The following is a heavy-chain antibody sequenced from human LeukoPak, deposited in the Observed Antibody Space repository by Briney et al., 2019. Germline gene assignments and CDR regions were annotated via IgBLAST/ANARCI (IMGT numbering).Heavy chain of an antibody. CDR3: AKDYGEDSSGFND. CDR2: VCHSGAPT. D-gene: IGHD3-22*01. CDR1: GFTFNTYA. J-gene: IGHJ4*02. Sequence: PGGSLRLSCATSGFTFNTYAMSWVRQPPGKGLEWVAGVCHSGAPTYYAASVKGRFTISRDSTKKTVHLQMTGLSAEATAVYYCAKDYGEDSSGFNDWGQGTLVRVSS. V-gene: IGHV3-23*01.